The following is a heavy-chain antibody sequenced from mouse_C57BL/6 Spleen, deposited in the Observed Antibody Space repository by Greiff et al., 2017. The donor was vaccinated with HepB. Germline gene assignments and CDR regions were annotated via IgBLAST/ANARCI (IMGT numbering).Heavy chain of an antibody. D-gene: IGHD1-1*01. CDR1: GFTFSDYG. CDR3: ASPDYYGSSYDYAMDY. J-gene: IGHJ4*01. V-gene: IGHV5-17*01. Sequence: EVMLVESGGGLVKPGGSLKLSCAASGFTFSDYGMHWVRQAPEKGLEWVAYISSGSSTIYYADTVKGRFTISRDNAKNTLFLQMTSLRSEDTAMYYCASPDYYGSSYDYAMDYWGQGTSVTVSS. CDR2: ISSGSSTI.